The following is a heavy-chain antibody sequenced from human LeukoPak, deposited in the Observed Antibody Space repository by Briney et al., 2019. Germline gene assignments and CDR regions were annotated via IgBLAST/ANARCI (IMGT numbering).Heavy chain of an antibody. V-gene: IGHV1-69*02. Sequence: SVKVSCKASGGTFSSYTISWVRQAPGQGLEWMGRIIPILGIANYAQKFQGRVTMTEDTSTDTAYMELSSLRSEDTAVYYCATTIPSGSYYEMWAFDIWGQGTMVTVSS. D-gene: IGHD1-26*01. CDR2: IIPILGIA. J-gene: IGHJ3*02. CDR1: GGTFSSYT. CDR3: ATTIPSGSYYEMWAFDI.